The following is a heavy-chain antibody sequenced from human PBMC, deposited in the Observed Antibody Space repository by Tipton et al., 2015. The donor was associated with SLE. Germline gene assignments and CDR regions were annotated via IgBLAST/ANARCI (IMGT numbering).Heavy chain of an antibody. D-gene: IGHD5-12*01. Sequence: SLRLSCAASGYTFSNYEINWVRQAPGKGLEWVSYISSSGTTISYADSMKGRFTISRDNAKNSLYLQMNSLRAEDTAVYYCVREGHKNVGYGYDYWGQGTLVTVSS. J-gene: IGHJ4*02. CDR3: VREGHKNVGYGYDY. CDR1: GYTFSNYE. V-gene: IGHV3-48*03. CDR2: ISSSGTTI.